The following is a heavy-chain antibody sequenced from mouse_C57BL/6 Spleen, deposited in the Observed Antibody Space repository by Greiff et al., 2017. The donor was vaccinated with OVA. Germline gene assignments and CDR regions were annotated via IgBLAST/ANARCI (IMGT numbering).Heavy chain of an antibody. CDR1: GYSFTDYN. Sequence: EVQGVESGPELVKPGASVKISCKASGYSFTDYNMNWVKQSNGKSLEWIGVINPKYGTPSYNQKFKGKATLTVDQSSSTAYMQLNSLTSEDSAVYYCARTGTEIDYWCQGTTLTVSS. V-gene: IGHV1-39*01. J-gene: IGHJ2*01. CDR2: INPKYGTP. D-gene: IGHD3-3*01. CDR3: ARTGTEIDY.